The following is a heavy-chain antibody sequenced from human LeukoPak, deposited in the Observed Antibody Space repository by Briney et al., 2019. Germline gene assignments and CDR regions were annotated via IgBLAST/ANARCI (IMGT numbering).Heavy chain of an antibody. J-gene: IGHJ4*02. D-gene: IGHD2-2*01. V-gene: IGHV3-23*01. Sequence: GGSLRLSCAASGFTFSSYAMSWVRQAPGKGLEWVSAISGSGGSTYYADSVKGRFTISRDNSKNTLYLQMNSLRAEDTAVYYCVKGRGYCSSTSCNSFDYWGQGTLVTVSS. CDR1: GFTFSSYA. CDR3: VKGRGYCSSTSCNSFDY. CDR2: ISGSGGST.